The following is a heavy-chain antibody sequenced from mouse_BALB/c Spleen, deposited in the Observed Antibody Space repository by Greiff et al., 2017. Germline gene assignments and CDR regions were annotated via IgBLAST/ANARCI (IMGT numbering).Heavy chain of an antibody. J-gene: IGHJ3*01. V-gene: IGHV5-17*02. CDR2: ISSGSSTI. CDR3: ARKEGNYWFAY. Sequence: EVMLVESGGGLVQPGGSRKLSCAASGFTFSSFGMHWVRQAPEKGLEWVAYISSGSSTIYYADTVKGRFTISRDNPKNTLFLQMTSLRSEDTAMYYCARKEGNYWFAYWGQGTLVTVSA. D-gene: IGHD2-1*01. CDR1: GFTFSSFG.